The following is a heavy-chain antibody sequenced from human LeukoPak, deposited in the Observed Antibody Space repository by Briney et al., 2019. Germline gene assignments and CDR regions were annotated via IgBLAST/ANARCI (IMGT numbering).Heavy chain of an antibody. CDR1: GYTFTNYW. CDR3: ARPGHSGYDEE. CDR2: IYPGDSDT. D-gene: IGHD5-12*01. J-gene: IGHJ4*02. Sequence: GESLKISCEGYGYTFTNYWIAWVRQMPGKGLEWMGMIYPGDSDTRYSPSFQGQVTISADKSISTAYLQWSSLKASDTAMYYCARPGHSGYDEEWGQGTLVTVSS. V-gene: IGHV5-51*01.